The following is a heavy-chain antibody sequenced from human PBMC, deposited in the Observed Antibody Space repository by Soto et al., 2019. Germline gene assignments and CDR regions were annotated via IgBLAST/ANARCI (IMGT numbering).Heavy chain of an antibody. CDR3: ARDLSWGSNWYYYMDV. CDR2: ISSSSII. J-gene: IGHJ6*03. V-gene: IGHV3-48*01. D-gene: IGHD7-27*01. CDR1: GFILSDCA. Sequence: EVQLVESGGGLVQPGGSLRLSCATSGFILSDCAMNWVRQAPGKGLEWVSYISSSSIIDYADSVKGRFTVSRDNARNSLYLQRNSLRAEDTAVYYCARDLSWGSNWYYYMDVWGKGTTVTVSS.